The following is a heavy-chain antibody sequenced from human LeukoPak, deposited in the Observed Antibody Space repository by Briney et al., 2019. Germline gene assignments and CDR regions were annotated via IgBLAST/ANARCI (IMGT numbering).Heavy chain of an antibody. Sequence: PGGSLRLSCAASGFTFSSYAMHWVRQAPGKGLEWVAVISYDGSNKYYADSVKGRFTISRDNSKNTLYLQMNSLRAEDTAVYYCAREYVGYCSGGSCYSGPRGFDYWGQGTLVTVSS. J-gene: IGHJ4*02. V-gene: IGHV3-30*04. D-gene: IGHD2-15*01. CDR3: AREYVGYCSGGSCYSGPRGFDY. CDR2: ISYDGSNK. CDR1: GFTFSSYA.